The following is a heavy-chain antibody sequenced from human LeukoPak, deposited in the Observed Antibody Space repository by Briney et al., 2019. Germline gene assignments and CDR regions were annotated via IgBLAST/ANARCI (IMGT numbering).Heavy chain of an antibody. Sequence: WGSLRLSCAASGFTVSSNYMSWVRQAPGKGLELVSILYSAGATYYADSVRGRFTISRDSSKNTVCLQMNSLRAEDTAVYYCASGGMGARKYYSDPFHYWGQGTLVTVSS. CDR3: ASGGMGARKYYSDPFHY. V-gene: IGHV3-53*01. CDR2: LYSAGAT. CDR1: GFTVSSNY. D-gene: IGHD3-16*01. J-gene: IGHJ4*02.